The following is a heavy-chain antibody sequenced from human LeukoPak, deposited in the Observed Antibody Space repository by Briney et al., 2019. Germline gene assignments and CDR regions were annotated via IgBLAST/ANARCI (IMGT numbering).Heavy chain of an antibody. V-gene: IGHV4-39*01. Sequence: SETLSLTCTVSGGSISSSSYYWGWIRQPPGTGLEWLGSIYYSGSTYYNPSLKSRVTISVGTSKNQFSLKLSSVTAADTAVKYGARHISGYDFVDYWGQGTLVTVSS. CDR3: ARHISGYDFVDY. CDR2: IYYSGST. D-gene: IGHD5-12*01. CDR1: GGSISSSSYY. J-gene: IGHJ4*02.